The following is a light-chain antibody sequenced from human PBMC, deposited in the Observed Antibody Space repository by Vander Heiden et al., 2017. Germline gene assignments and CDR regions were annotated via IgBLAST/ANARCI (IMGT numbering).Light chain of an antibody. CDR2: AAS. CDR3: HQANSFPGVT. V-gene: IGKV1-12*01. J-gene: IGKJ4*01. CDR1: QGISSW. Sequence: DTQMTQSPSSVSASVGDRVTITCRASQGISSWLAWYQQKPGKAPKLLIYAASSLQSGVPSRFSGSGYGTDFTLTISIRQPEAFAPYYGHQANSFPGVTFGGGTKVELK.